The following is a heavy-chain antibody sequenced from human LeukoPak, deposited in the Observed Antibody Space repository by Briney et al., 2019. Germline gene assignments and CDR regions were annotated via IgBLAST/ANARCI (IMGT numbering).Heavy chain of an antibody. J-gene: IGHJ3*02. CDR2: IKQDGSEK. D-gene: IGHD3-3*01. V-gene: IGHV3-7*01. CDR3: ARVMGTNTIFGVVTHDAFDI. Sequence: GGSLRLSCAASGVTFSSYWMSWVRQAPGKGLEWVANIKQDGSEKYYVDSVKGRFTISRDNAKNSLYLQMNSLRAEDTAVYYCARVMGTNTIFGVVTHDAFDIWGQGTMVTVSS. CDR1: GVTFSSYW.